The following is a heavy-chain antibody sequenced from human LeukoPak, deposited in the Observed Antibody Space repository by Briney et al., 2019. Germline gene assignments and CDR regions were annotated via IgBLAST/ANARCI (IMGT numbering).Heavy chain of an antibody. Sequence: RGSLRLSCAASGFTFSNYAMTWVRQGPGKGLEWVSGISGSDSNTYYADSVKGRFIMSRDNSKNTLYLEMNSLRAEDTAVYYCARGRVNWDNWFDSWGQGILVTVSS. CDR2: ISGSDSNT. CDR1: GFTFSNYA. J-gene: IGHJ5*01. V-gene: IGHV3-23*01. D-gene: IGHD7-27*01. CDR3: ARGRVNWDNWFDS.